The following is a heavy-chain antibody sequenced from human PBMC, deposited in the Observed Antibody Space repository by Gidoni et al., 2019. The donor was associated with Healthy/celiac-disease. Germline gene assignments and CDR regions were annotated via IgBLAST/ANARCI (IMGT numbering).Heavy chain of an antibody. J-gene: IGHJ4*02. D-gene: IGHD1-1*01. CDR2: SYPVDSAT. Sequence: EVQLVQSGAEGKKPGESLTISCKGSGYSFTSYWIGWVRQMPGQGLEWRGSSYPVDSATRYSPSFQGQGTISADKSISTAYLQWSSLKASDTAMYYCARRRDDATDYWGQGTLVTVSS. CDR1: GYSFTSYW. V-gene: IGHV5-51*01. CDR3: ARRRDDATDY.